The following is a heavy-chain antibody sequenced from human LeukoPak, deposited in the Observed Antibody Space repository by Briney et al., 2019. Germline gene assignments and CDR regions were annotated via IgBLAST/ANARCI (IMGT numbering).Heavy chain of an antibody. D-gene: IGHD5-12*01. Sequence: GGSLRLSCAASGFSFSSYEMNWVHQAPGKGLEWVSYISSRGTTQYYADSVKGRFTISRDNSKNTLYLQMNSLRAEDTAVYYCAKENKVDYFDYWGQGTLVTVSS. CDR3: AKENKVDYFDY. CDR1: GFSFSSYE. CDR2: ISSRGTTQ. J-gene: IGHJ4*02. V-gene: IGHV3-48*03.